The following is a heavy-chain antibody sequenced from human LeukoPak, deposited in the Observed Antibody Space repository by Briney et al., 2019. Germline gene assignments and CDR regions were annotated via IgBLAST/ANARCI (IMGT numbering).Heavy chain of an antibody. CDR2: ISYDGSNK. V-gene: IGHV3-30*18. D-gene: IGHD3-22*01. J-gene: IGHJ4*02. CDR1: GFTFSSYG. Sequence: GGSLRLSCAASGFTFSSYGMHWVRQAPGKGLEWVAVISYDGSNKYYADSAKGRFTISRDNSKNTLYLQMNSLRAEDTAVYYCAKDQAIYDSSGYLDYWGQGTLVTVSS. CDR3: AKDQAIYDSSGYLDY.